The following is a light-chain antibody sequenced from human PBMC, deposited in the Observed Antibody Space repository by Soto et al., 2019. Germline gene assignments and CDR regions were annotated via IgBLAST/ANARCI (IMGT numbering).Light chain of an antibody. Sequence: QSALTQPASVSGSPGQSITISCTGTSSDVGGYKYVSWYQQHPGKAPKLMIYEVSNRPSGVSNRFSGSKSGNTASLTISGLQAEDEADYYCSSYTTNTPLVFGGGTKLTVL. J-gene: IGLJ3*02. CDR1: SSDVGGYKY. V-gene: IGLV2-14*01. CDR2: EVS. CDR3: SSYTTNTPLV.